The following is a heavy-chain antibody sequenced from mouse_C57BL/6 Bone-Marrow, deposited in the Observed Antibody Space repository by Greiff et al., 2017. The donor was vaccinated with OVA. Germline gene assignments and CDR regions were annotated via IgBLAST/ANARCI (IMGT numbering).Heavy chain of an antibody. J-gene: IGHJ2*01. D-gene: IGHD2-4*01. CDR2: INPYNGGT. Sequence: VQLKESGPVLVKPGASVKMSCKASGYTFTDYYMNWVKQSHGKSLEWIGVINPYNGGTSYNQKFKGKATLTVDKSSSTAYMELNSLTSEDSAVYYCAREGDYGGFDYWGQGTTLTVSS. CDR1: GYTFTDYY. V-gene: IGHV1-19*01. CDR3: AREGDYGGFDY.